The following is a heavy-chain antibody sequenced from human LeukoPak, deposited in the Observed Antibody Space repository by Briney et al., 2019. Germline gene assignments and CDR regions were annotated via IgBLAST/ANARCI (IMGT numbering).Heavy chain of an antibody. CDR1: GFTFTTNG. CDR3: GRYLYAYGLDV. CDR2: INHEGTEK. D-gene: IGHD2/OR15-2a*01. V-gene: IGHV3-7*01. Sequence: PGESLRLSCEASSGFTFTTNGMAWVRQAPGKGLEWVATINHEGTEKNYVDSVRGRFTVSRDNAKDSLSLQMNSLRAEDTAVYYCGRYLYAYGLDVWGLGTTVTVSS. J-gene: IGHJ6*02.